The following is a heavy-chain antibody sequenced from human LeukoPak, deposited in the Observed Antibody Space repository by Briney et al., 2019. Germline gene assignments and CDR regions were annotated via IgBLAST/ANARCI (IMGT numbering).Heavy chain of an antibody. D-gene: IGHD6-19*01. CDR2: INHSGST. CDR3: ARAFKSDSSGWYLLNWFDP. Sequence: PSETLSLTCAVYGGSFSGYYWSWIRQPPGKRLEWIGEINHSGSTNYNPSLKSRVTISVDTSKDQFSLKLSSVTAADTAVYYCARAFKSDSSGWYLLNWFDPWGQGTLVTVSS. J-gene: IGHJ5*02. V-gene: IGHV4-34*01. CDR1: GGSFSGYY.